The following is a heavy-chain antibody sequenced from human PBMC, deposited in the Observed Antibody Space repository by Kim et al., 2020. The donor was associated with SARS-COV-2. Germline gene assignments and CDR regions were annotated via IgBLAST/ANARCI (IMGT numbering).Heavy chain of an antibody. CDR2: ISSSGSTI. J-gene: IGHJ6*03. D-gene: IGHD2-15*01. CDR3: ARDHRPDGGRYYYYYYMDV. CDR1: GFTFSDYY. V-gene: IGHV3-11*01. Sequence: GGSLRLSCAASGFTFSDYYMSWIRQAPGKGLEWVSYISSSGSTIYYADSVKGRFTISRDNAKNSLYLQMNSLRAEDTAVYYCARDHRPDGGRYYYYYYMDVWGKGTTVTVSS.